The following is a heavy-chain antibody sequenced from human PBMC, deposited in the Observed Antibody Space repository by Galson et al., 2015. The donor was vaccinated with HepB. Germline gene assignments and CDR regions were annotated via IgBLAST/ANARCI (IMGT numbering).Heavy chain of an antibody. CDR3: AKGKLEWTDRQYYYYYMDV. V-gene: IGHV3-43D*03. CDR1: GFTFDDYA. D-gene: IGHD3-3*01. J-gene: IGHJ6*03. Sequence: SLRLSCAASGFTFDDYAMHWVRQAPGKGLEWVSVISWDGGNTYYADSVKGRFTISRDNSKNSLYLEMNSLRAEDTALYYCAKGKLEWTDRQYYYYYMDVWGKGTTVTVSS. CDR2: ISWDGGNT.